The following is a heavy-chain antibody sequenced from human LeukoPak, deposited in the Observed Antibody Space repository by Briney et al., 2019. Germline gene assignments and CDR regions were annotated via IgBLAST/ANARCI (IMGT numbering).Heavy chain of an antibody. CDR1: GGSFSGYY. Sequence: ASETLSLTCAVYGGSFSGYYWSWIRQPPGKGLEWIGEINHSGSTNYNPSLKSRVTISVDTSKNQFSLKLSSVTAADTAVYYCARSLRAVLLWFGEFDYWGQGTLVTVSS. CDR2: INHSGST. J-gene: IGHJ4*02. D-gene: IGHD3-10*01. CDR3: ARSLRAVLLWFGEFDY. V-gene: IGHV4-34*01.